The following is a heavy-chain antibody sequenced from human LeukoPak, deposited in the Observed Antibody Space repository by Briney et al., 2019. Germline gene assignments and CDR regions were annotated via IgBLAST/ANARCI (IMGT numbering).Heavy chain of an antibody. CDR2: IYYSGST. J-gene: IGHJ4*02. Sequence: SSETLSLTRTVSGGSISSYYWSWIRQPPGKGLEWIGYIYYSGSTNYNPSLKSRVTISVDTSKNQFSLKLSSVTAADTAVYYCARVSGGWYYFDYWGQGTLVTVSS. V-gene: IGHV4-59*01. D-gene: IGHD6-19*01. CDR3: ARVSGGWYYFDY. CDR1: GGSISSYY.